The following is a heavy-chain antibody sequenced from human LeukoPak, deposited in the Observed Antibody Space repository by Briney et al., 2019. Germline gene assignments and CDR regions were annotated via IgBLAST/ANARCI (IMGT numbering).Heavy chain of an antibody. V-gene: IGHV3-33*08. J-gene: IGHJ5*02. CDR1: GFTFSSYG. Sequence: PGGSLRLSCAASGFTFSSYGMHWVRQAPGKGLEWVAVIWYDGSNKYYADSVKGRFTISRDNSKNTLYLQMNSLRAEDTAVYYCARGEAAMVTPAGFDPWGQGTLVTVSS. CDR2: IWYDGSNK. CDR3: ARGEAAMVTPAGFDP. D-gene: IGHD5-18*01.